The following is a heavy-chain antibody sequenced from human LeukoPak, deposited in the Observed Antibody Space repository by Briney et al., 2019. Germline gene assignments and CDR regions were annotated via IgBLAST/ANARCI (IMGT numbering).Heavy chain of an antibody. J-gene: IGHJ5*02. Sequence: PSETLSLTCTVPGGSISSYYWSWIRQPPGKGLEWIGYIYYSGSTNYNPSLKSRVTISVDTSKNQFSLKLSSVTAADTAVYYCATTRGGCSGGSCYSNWFDPWGQGTLVTVSS. D-gene: IGHD2-15*01. CDR1: GGSISSYY. CDR3: ATTRGGCSGGSCYSNWFDP. V-gene: IGHV4-59*08. CDR2: IYYSGST.